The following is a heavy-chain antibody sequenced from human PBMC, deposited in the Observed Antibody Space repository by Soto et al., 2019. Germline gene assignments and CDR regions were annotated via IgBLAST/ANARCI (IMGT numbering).Heavy chain of an antibody. CDR2: IYYSGST. V-gene: IGHV4-39*01. CDR3: ARHSHDYGDLRYYYGMDV. CDR1: GGSISSSSYY. J-gene: IGHJ6*02. Sequence: QLQLQESGPGLVKPSDTLSLTCTVSGGSISSSSYYWGWIRQPPGKGLEWIGSIYYSGSTYYNPSLKSRVTISVDTSKNQFSLKLSSVTAADTAVYYCARHSHDYGDLRYYYGMDVWGQGTTVTVSS. D-gene: IGHD4-17*01.